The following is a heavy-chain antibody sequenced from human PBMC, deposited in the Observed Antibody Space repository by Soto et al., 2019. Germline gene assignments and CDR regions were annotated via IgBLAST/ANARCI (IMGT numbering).Heavy chain of an antibody. CDR3: VRAAPCITSSCYGNWFDP. J-gene: IGHJ5*02. D-gene: IGHD2-2*01. CDR1: GFTFCTYW. CDR2: INSDASHT. Sequence: EVQLVESGGGLVQPRGSLRLSCAASGFTFCTYWMHWIRQVPGKGLEWVSRINSDASHTYYADCVKGRFTISRDNAKNTLCLEMNALRAEDTAAYYCVRAAPCITSSCYGNWFDPWGQGTLVTVSS. V-gene: IGHV3-74*01.